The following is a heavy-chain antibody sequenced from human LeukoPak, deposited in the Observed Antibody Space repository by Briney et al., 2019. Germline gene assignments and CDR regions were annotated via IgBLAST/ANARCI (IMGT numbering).Heavy chain of an antibody. CDR3: STTYYYDSSEGY. CDR2: IKSKTDGGTT. CDR1: GFTFSNAW. V-gene: IGHV3-15*07. D-gene: IGHD3-22*01. Sequence: GGSLRLSCAASGFTFSNAWMNWVRQAPGKGLEWVGRIKSKTDGGTTDYAAPVKGRFTISRDDSKNALYLQMNSLKTEDTAVYYCSTTYYYDSSEGYWGQGTLVTVSS. J-gene: IGHJ4*02.